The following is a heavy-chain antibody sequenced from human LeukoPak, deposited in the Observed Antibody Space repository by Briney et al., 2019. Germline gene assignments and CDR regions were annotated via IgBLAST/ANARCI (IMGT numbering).Heavy chain of an antibody. V-gene: IGHV3-30-3*01. CDR3: ARAGRPDYYDSSGYYSAFGP. J-gene: IGHJ5*02. Sequence: GGSLRLSCAASGFTFSSYAMHWVRQAPGKGLEWVAVISYVGSNKYYADSVKGRFTISRDNSKNTLYLQMNSLRAGDTAVYYCARAGRPDYYDSSGYYSAFGPWGQGTLVTVSS. D-gene: IGHD3-22*01. CDR1: GFTFSSYA. CDR2: ISYVGSNK.